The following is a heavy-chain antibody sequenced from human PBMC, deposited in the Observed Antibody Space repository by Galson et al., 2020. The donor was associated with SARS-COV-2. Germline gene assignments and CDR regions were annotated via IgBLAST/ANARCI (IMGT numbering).Heavy chain of an antibody. CDR2: IYYSGST. V-gene: IGHV4-39*01. Sequence: ASETLSLTCTASGGSISSSTYYWGWIRQPPGKGLEWIGSIYYSGSTYYNPSLKSRVTISVDTSENQFSLKLSSVTAADTAVYYCARKGYSYAFDIWGKGTMVTVSS. J-gene: IGHJ3*02. CDR1: GGSISSSTYY. D-gene: IGHD5-18*01. CDR3: ARKGYSYAFDI.